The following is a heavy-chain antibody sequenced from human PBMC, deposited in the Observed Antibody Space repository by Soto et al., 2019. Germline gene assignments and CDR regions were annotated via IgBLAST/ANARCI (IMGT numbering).Heavy chain of an antibody. V-gene: IGHV3-7*05. J-gene: IGHJ3*02. CDR3: ARDVSPGSSSLYLDAFDI. D-gene: IGHD6-13*01. Sequence: PGGSLRLSCAASGFSFGSSWMTWVRQAPGKGLERVANIKKDGSKINYLDSVRGRFTVSRDNAKNSLYLEMNSLRAEDTALYYCARDVSPGSSSLYLDAFDIWGQGTMVTVSS. CDR1: GFSFGSSW. CDR2: IKKDGSKI.